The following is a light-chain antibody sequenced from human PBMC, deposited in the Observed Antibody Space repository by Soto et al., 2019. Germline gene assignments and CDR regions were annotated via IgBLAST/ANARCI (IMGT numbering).Light chain of an antibody. CDR3: QQYESTPPT. CDR2: WAS. CDR1: QXXXXXSNXXXX. J-gene: IGKJ2*01. Sequence: XSQXXXXXSNXXXXLAWYQQRPGQPPKLLIYWASTRESGVPXXXXXXXXXXXXXLTITSLQAVDVAVYYCQQYESTPPTFGQGTK. V-gene: IGKV4-1*01.